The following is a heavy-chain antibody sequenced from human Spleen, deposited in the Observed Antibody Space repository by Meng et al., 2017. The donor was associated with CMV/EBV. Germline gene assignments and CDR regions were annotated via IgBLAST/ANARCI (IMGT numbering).Heavy chain of an antibody. CDR2: MNPNSGNT. D-gene: IGHD4-17*01. Sequence: QVQLVQSGAEVKKPGASVKVSCKASGYTFTSYDINWVRQATGQGLEWMGWMNPNSGNTGYAQKFQGRVTMTADTFTKTAYMEMRSLRSDDSAIYYCARAGAAVTTNFDFWGQGTLVTVSS. CDR3: ARAGAAVTTNFDF. V-gene: IGHV1-8*01. CDR1: GYTFTSYD. J-gene: IGHJ4*02.